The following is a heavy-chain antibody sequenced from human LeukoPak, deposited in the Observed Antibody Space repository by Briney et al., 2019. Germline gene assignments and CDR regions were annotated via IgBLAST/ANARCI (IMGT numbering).Heavy chain of an antibody. CDR3: ARGGLRYPRSSVDY. V-gene: IGHV3-7*01. D-gene: IGHD3-9*01. CDR1: GFSFSNYW. Sequence: PGGSLRLSCAASGFSFSNYWMSWVRQAPGKGLEWVANIKQDGSEQYYMDSVEGRFSISRDNAKNSMYLQMNSLRAEDTAVYYCARGGLRYPRSSVDYWGQGALASVSS. CDR2: IKQDGSEQ. J-gene: IGHJ4*02.